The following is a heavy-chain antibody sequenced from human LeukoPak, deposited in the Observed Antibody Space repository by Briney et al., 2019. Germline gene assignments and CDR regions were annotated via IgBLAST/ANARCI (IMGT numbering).Heavy chain of an antibody. CDR3: ARDGGRYYDSSGYSEPDAFDI. CDR1: GYTFTGYY. D-gene: IGHD3-22*01. CDR2: INPNSGGT. J-gene: IGHJ3*02. V-gene: IGHV1-2*02. Sequence: GASVKVSCKASGYTFTGYYMHWVRQAPGQGLEWMGWINPNSGGTNYAQKFQGRVTMTRDTSISTAYMELSRLRSDDTAVYYCARDGGRYYDSSGYSEPDAFDIWGQGTMATVSS.